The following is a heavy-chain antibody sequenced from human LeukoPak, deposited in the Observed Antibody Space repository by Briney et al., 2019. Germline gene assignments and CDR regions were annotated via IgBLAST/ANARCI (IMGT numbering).Heavy chain of an antibody. CDR1: GYTFTGYY. CDR2: FDPEDGET. J-gene: IGHJ4*02. Sequence: ASVKVSCKASGYTFTGYYMHWVRQAPGKGLEWMGGFDPEDGETIYAQKFQGRVTMTEDTSTDTAYMELSSLRSEDTAVYYCATELPNYDSSGYEVYWGQGTLVTVSS. D-gene: IGHD3-22*01. CDR3: ATELPNYDSSGYEVY. V-gene: IGHV1-24*01.